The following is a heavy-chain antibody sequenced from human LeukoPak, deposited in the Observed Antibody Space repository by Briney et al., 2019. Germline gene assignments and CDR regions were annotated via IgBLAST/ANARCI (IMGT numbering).Heavy chain of an antibody. Sequence: GGSLRLSCAASGFTFSDYCMSWIRQAPGKGLEWVSYISSSGSTIYYADSVKGRFTISRDNSKNTLYLQVNSLRAEDTAVYYCAKGGKWDVTPFDYWGQGTLVTVSS. J-gene: IGHJ4*02. CDR1: GFTFSDYC. D-gene: IGHD1-26*01. CDR2: ISSSGSTI. V-gene: IGHV3-11*01. CDR3: AKGGKWDVTPFDY.